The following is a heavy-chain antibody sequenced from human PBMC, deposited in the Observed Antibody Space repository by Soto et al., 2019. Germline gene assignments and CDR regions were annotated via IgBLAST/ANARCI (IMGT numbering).Heavy chain of an antibody. V-gene: IGHV4-39*01. Sequence: SETLSLTCTVSGGSLSTRDSISTRSFNWGWMRQPPGKGLQWIASISYSDGSFYNSSLKSRLTISVDTSKNQFSLKLSSVTAADTAVYYCARHDRTWFGELFPDYFDYWGQGTLVTVS. J-gene: IGHJ4*02. D-gene: IGHD3-10*01. CDR2: ISYSDGS. CDR3: ARHDRTWFGELFPDYFDY. CDR1: GGSLSTRDSISTRSFN.